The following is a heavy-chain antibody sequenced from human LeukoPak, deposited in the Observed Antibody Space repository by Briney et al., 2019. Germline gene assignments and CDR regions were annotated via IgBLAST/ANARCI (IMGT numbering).Heavy chain of an antibody. Sequence: GASVKVSCKASGYAFTAYYMHWVRQAPGQGLEWMGWISAYNGNTNYAQKLQGRVTMTTDTSTSTAYMELRSLRSDDTAVYYCARQPDNYYYYMDVWGKGTTVTVSS. J-gene: IGHJ6*03. CDR3: ARQPDNYYYYMDV. V-gene: IGHV1-18*04. CDR2: ISAYNGNT. CDR1: GYAFTAYY.